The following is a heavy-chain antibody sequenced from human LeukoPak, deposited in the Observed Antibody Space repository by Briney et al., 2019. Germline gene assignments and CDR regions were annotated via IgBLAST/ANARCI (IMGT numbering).Heavy chain of an antibody. CDR3: TRGRGYYDSSGYPPGYYFDY. V-gene: IGHV3-49*03. Sequence: GRSLRLSCTASGFTFGDYAMSWFRQAPGKGLEWVGFIRSEGYSGTTEYAASVKGRFTISRDDSKSSAYLQMNSLKTEDTAVYFCTRGRGYYDSSGYPPGYYFDYWGQGTLVTVSS. CDR1: GFTFGDYA. D-gene: IGHD3-22*01. J-gene: IGHJ4*02. CDR2: IRSEGYSGTT.